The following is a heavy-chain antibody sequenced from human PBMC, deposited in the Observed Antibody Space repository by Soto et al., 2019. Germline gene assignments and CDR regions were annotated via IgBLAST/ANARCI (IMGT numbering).Heavy chain of an antibody. CDR2: IYYSGST. CDR3: ARDRIEYSRIGYYYYGMDV. D-gene: IGHD6-6*01. V-gene: IGHV4-59*01. Sequence: SETLSLTCTVSGGSISSYYWSWIRQPPGKGLEWIGYIYYSGSTNYNPSLKSRVTISVDTSKNQFSLKLSSVTAADTAVYYCARDRIEYSRIGYYYYGMDVWGQGTTVTVSS. CDR1: GGSISSYY. J-gene: IGHJ6*02.